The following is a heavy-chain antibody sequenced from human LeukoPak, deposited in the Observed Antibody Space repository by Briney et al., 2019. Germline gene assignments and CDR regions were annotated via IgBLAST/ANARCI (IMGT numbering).Heavy chain of an antibody. CDR3: ARGHGVVVVPAAHQGFDP. CDR2: INHSGST. J-gene: IGHJ5*02. D-gene: IGHD2-2*01. Sequence: SETLSLTCAVYGGSFSGYYWSWIRQPPGKGLEWIGEINHSGSTNYNPSLKSRVTISVDTSKNQFSLKLSSVTAADTAVYYCARGHGVVVVPAAHQGFDPWGQGTLVTVSS. CDR1: GGSFSGYY. V-gene: IGHV4-34*01.